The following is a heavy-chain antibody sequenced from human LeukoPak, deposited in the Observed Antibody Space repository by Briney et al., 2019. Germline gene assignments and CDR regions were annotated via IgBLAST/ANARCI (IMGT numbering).Heavy chain of an antibody. V-gene: IGHV4-59*05. D-gene: IGHD2-2*01. CDR3: ARLTRYCSSTSCYGGWFDP. J-gene: IGHJ5*02. CDR1: GGSISSYY. CDR2: IYYSGST. Sequence: SETLSLTCTVSGGSISSYYWSWIRQPPGKGLEWIGSIYYSGSTYYNPSLKSRVTISVDTSKNQFSLKLSSVTAADTAVYYCARLTRYCSSTSCYGGWFDPWGQGTLVIVSS.